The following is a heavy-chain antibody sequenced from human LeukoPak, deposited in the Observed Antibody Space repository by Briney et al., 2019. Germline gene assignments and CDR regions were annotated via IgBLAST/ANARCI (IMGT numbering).Heavy chain of an antibody. CDR2: ISYDGSNK. CDR3: VSAGSGSSYFGY. CDR1: GFTFSSYG. J-gene: IGHJ4*02. D-gene: IGHD1-26*01. Sequence: PGGSLRLSCAASGFTFSSYGMHWVRQAPGKGLEWVAVISYDGSNKYYADSVKGRFTISRDNSKNTLYLQMNSLRAEDTAVYYCVSAGSGSSYFGYWGQGTLVTVSS. V-gene: IGHV3-30*03.